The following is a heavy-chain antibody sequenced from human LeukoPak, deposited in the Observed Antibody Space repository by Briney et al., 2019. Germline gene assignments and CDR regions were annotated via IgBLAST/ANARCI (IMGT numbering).Heavy chain of an antibody. D-gene: IGHD3-16*01. CDR2: ISAFNGNT. CDR3: ARDRYTYYDYVWGSWTL. Sequence: ASVKVSCKTSGYPFTTYGISWVRQAPGQGLEWMGWISAFNGNTNYAQKFQGRVTITTDESTSTAYMELSSLRSEDTAVYYCARDRYTYYDYVWGSWTLWGQGTLVTVSS. V-gene: IGHV1-18*01. J-gene: IGHJ4*02. CDR1: GYPFTTYG.